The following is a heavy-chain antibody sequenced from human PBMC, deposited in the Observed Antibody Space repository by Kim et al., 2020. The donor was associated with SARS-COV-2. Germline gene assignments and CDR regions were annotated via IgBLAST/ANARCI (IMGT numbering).Heavy chain of an antibody. V-gene: IGHV3-20*01. CDR3: ARAHDYSNYGYWFDP. CDR2: INWNGGST. J-gene: IGHJ5*02. Sequence: GGSLRLSCAASGFTFDDYGMSWVRQAPGKGLEWVSGINWNGGSTGYADSVKGRFTISRDNAKNSLYLQMNSLRAEDTALYHCARAHDYSNYGYWFDPWGQGTLVTVSS. CDR1: GFTFDDYG. D-gene: IGHD4-4*01.